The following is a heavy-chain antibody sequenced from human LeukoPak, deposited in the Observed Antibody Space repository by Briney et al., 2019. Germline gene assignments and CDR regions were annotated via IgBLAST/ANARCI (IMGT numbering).Heavy chain of an antibody. CDR3: AKDPASDCSSTSCYAQLY. J-gene: IGHJ4*02. CDR1: GFTFSSYA. CDR2: ISGSGGST. Sequence: GGSLRLSCAASGFTFSSYAMSWVRQAPGKGLEWVSAISGSGGSTYYADSVEGRSTISRDNSKNTLYLQMNSLRAEDTAVYYCAKDPASDCSSTSCYAQLYWGQGTLVTVSS. D-gene: IGHD2-2*01. V-gene: IGHV3-23*01.